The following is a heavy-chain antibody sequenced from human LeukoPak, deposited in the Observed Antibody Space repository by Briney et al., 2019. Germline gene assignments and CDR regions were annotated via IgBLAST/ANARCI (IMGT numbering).Heavy chain of an antibody. V-gene: IGHV4-4*07. CDR3: ARGPSWNDGGNDAFDI. CDR1: GGSISSYY. J-gene: IGHJ3*02. Sequence: SETLSLTCTVSGGSISSYYWSWIRQPAGKGLEWIGRIYTSGSTNYNPSLKSRVTMSVDTSKNQFSLKLSSVTAADTAVYYCARGPSWNDGGNDAFDIWGQGTMVTVSS. D-gene: IGHD1-1*01. CDR2: IYTSGST.